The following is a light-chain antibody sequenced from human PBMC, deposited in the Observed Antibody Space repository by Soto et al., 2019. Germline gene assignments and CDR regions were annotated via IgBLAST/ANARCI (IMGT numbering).Light chain of an antibody. V-gene: IGKV3-15*01. CDR2: GAF. CDR1: QSVSSS. J-gene: IGKJ1*01. Sequence: EIIMTQSPFTLSESLGERVTLSCRASQSVSSSLAWYQQKPGQVPCFLIYGAFTRAAGIPARFSGTGSGTEFTLTISCLVPEDYAAYYCQQRRNLLTWTFGQGTKVDMK. CDR3: QQRRNLLTWT.